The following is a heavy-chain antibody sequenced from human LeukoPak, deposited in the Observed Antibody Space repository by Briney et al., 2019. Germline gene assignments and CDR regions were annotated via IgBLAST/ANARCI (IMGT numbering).Heavy chain of an antibody. Sequence: SVKVSCKASGSTFSSYAISWVRQAPGQGLEWMGRIIPILGIANYAQKFQGRVTITADKSTSTAYMELSSLRSEDTAVYYCAREKLVSSSWYGPFDYWGQGTLVTVSS. CDR3: AREKLVSSSWYGPFDY. V-gene: IGHV1-69*04. CDR2: IIPILGIA. CDR1: GSTFSSYA. D-gene: IGHD6-13*01. J-gene: IGHJ4*02.